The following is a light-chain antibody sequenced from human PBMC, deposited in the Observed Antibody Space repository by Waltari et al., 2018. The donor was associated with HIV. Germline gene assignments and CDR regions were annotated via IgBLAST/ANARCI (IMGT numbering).Light chain of an antibody. CDR1: SSTIRKTY. J-gene: IGLJ3*02. Sequence: QSVLTQPPSVSAAPGQKVTISCSGSSSTIRKTYVSWYQQIPQTAPKLIIYDKNKRPSGIPDRFSGSKSGTSATLAITGLQTGDEADYFCGTWDSSVSAGVFGGGTKLTIL. V-gene: IGLV1-51*01. CDR3: GTWDSSVSAGV. CDR2: DKN.